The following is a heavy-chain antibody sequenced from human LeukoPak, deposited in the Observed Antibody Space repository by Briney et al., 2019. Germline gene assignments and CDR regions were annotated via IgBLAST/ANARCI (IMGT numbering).Heavy chain of an antibody. V-gene: IGHV3-11*04. CDR2: MRSSGSTI. Sequence: AGVLRLSCAASGFTFSDYYMNWIRQAPGKGLEWIASMRSSGSTIKYADSVKGRFTISRDNAKNSLFLQMNSLRAEDTAVYYCARENALYYFDYWGRGTLVTVSS. D-gene: IGHD2-2*01. CDR3: ARENALYYFDY. CDR1: GFTFSDYY. J-gene: IGHJ4*02.